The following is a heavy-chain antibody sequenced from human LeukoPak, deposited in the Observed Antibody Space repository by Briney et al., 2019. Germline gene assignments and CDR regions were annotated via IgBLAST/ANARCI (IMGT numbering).Heavy chain of an antibody. Sequence: GGSLRLSCAASGFTFSSYAMSWVRQAPGKGREWVSAIPGSGDSTNYADSVKGRFTISRDNSKNTLYLQMNSLRAEDTAVYYCAKRSGVSYGYFDYWGQGTLVTVSS. D-gene: IGHD1-26*01. V-gene: IGHV3-23*01. CDR1: GFTFSSYA. CDR2: IPGSGDST. J-gene: IGHJ4*02. CDR3: AKRSGVSYGYFDY.